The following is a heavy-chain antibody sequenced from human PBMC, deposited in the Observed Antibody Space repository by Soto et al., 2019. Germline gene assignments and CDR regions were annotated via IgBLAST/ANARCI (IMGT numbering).Heavy chain of an antibody. D-gene: IGHD3-3*01. Sequence: PSETLSLTCTVSGGSISSSSYYRGRISQPPGKGMEWIVIIYYSGSTYYNPSLESRVTISVDTSKNQFSLKLSSVTAADTAVYYCARPGGDYDFWSGYYRDYYGMDVWGQGTTVTVSS. V-gene: IGHV4-39*01. J-gene: IGHJ6*02. CDR1: GGSISSSSYY. CDR3: ARPGGDYDFWSGYYRDYYGMDV. CDR2: IYYSGST.